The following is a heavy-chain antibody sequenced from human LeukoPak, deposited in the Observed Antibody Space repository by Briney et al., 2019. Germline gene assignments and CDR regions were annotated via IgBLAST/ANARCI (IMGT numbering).Heavy chain of an antibody. J-gene: IGHJ6*03. V-gene: IGHV3-48*01. CDR1: RFTFSRSS. D-gene: IGHD2-2*01. CDR3: ARAPYCSSTSCYYYYMDV. Sequence: GSLRLSCAASRFTFSRSSMNWVRQAPGKGLEWVSYISSSSSTIYYADSVKGRFTISRDNAKNSLYPQMNSLRAEDTAVYYCARAPYCSSTSCYYYYMDVWGKGTTVTVSS. CDR2: ISSSSSTI.